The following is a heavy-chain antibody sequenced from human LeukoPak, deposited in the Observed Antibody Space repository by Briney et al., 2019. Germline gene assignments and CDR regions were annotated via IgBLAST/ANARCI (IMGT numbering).Heavy chain of an antibody. J-gene: IGHJ6*03. Sequence: GGSLRLSCEASEFNFSPYAMHWVRQAPGKGLEWVAVISPDGSNKYYAESVTGRFAISRDIPKNTLYLRMNSLKIEDTAVYFCARQGYSLGYYHTYLDVWGKGTTVIVSS. CDR3: ARQGYSLGYYHTYLDV. D-gene: IGHD2-15*01. V-gene: IGHV3-30*06. CDR1: EFNFSPYA. CDR2: ISPDGSNK.